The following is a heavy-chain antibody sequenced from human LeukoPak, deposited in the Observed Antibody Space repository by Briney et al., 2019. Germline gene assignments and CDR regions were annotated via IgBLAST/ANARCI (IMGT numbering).Heavy chain of an antibody. CDR3: AKSNSSGWYWDYYYYYGMDV. J-gene: IGHJ6*02. CDR1: GFTFSSYA. D-gene: IGHD6-19*01. CDR2: ISGSGGST. V-gene: IGHV3-23*01. Sequence: GGSLRLSCAASGFTFSSYAMSWVRQAPGRGLEWVSAISGSGGSTYYADSVKGRFTISRDNSKNTLYLQMNSLRAEDTAVYYCAKSNSSGWYWDYYYYYGMDVWGQGTTVTVSS.